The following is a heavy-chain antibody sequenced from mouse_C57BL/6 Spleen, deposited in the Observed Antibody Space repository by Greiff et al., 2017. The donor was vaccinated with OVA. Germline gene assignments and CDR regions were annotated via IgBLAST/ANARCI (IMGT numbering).Heavy chain of an antibody. J-gene: IGHJ2*01. V-gene: IGHV3-6*01. CDR1: GYSITSGYY. CDR3: ARDQAYGRNFDY. CDR2: ISYDGSN. Sequence: VQLKESGPGLVKPSQSLSLTCSVTGYSITSGYYWNWIRQFPGNKLEWMGYISYDGSNNYNPSLKNRISITRDTSKNQFFLKLNSVTTEDTATYYCARDQAYGRNFDYWGQGTTLTVSS. D-gene: IGHD1-1*01.